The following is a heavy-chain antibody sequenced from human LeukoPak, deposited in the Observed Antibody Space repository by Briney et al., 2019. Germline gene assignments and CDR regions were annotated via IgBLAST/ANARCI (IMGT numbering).Heavy chain of an antibody. CDR2: ISAYNGNT. D-gene: IGHD2-8*01. J-gene: IGHJ4*02. CDR1: GYTFTSYG. CDR3: AGEVYAAGHPHFDY. V-gene: IGHV1-18*01. Sequence: ASVKVSCKASGYTFTSYGISWVRQAPGQGLEWMGWISAYNGNTNYAQKLQGRVTMTTDTSTSTAYMELRSLRSDDTAVYYCAGEVYAAGHPHFDYWGQGTLVTVSS.